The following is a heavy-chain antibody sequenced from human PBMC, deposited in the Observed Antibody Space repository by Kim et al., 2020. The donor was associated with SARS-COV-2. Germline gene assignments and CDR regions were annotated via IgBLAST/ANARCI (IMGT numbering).Heavy chain of an antibody. J-gene: IGHJ5*02. CDR3: ARVYYYDRSGYYYDGGPFDP. D-gene: IGHD3-22*01. Sequence: SVKVSCKASGGTFSSYAISWVRQAPGQGLEWMGGIIPIFGTANYAQKFQGRVTITADESTSTAYMELSSLRSEDTAVYYCARVYYYDRSGYYYDGGPFDPWGKGTLVTVS. CDR1: GGTFSSYA. V-gene: IGHV1-69*13. CDR2: IIPIFGTA.